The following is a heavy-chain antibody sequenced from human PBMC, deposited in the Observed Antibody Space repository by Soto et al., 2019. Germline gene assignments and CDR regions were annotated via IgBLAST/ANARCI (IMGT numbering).Heavy chain of an antibody. V-gene: IGHV4-39*01. CDR2: IYYSGST. CDR1: GGSISSSIYY. Sequence: SETLSLTCTVSGGSISSSIYYWGWIRHPPGKGLEWIGSIYYSGSTYYNPSLKSRVTISVDTSKNQFSLKLSSVTAADTAVYYCARLDAGYIAARPPRYFDYWGQGTLVTVSS. CDR3: ARLDAGYIAARPPRYFDY. D-gene: IGHD6-6*01. J-gene: IGHJ4*02.